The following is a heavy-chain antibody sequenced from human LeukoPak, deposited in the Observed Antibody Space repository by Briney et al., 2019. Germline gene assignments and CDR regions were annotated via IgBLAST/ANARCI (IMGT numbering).Heavy chain of an antibody. CDR3: AKDLGRRASSYYFDY. D-gene: IGHD3-10*01. CDR2: ISGSGGST. Sequence: GGSLRLSCAASGFTFSSYAMSWVRQAPGKGLEWVSAISGSGGSTYYVDSVKGRFTISRDDSKNTLFLQMNSLRAEDTAVYYCAKDLGRRASSYYFDYWGQGTLVTVSS. J-gene: IGHJ4*02. V-gene: IGHV3-23*01. CDR1: GFTFSSYA.